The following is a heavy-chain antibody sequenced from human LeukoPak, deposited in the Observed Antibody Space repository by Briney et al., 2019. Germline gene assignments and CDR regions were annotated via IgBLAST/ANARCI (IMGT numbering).Heavy chain of an antibody. CDR2: INPNSGGT. CDR3: ATSPPDSSGYYLPYSLDY. J-gene: IGHJ4*02. CDR1: GYTFTSYY. V-gene: IGHV1-2*02. Sequence: GASVKVSCKASGYTFTSYYMHWVRQAPGQGLEWMGWINPNSGGTNYAQKFQGRVTMTRDTSISTAYMELSRLRSDDTAVYYCATSPPDSSGYYLPYSLDYWGQGTLVTVSS. D-gene: IGHD3-22*01.